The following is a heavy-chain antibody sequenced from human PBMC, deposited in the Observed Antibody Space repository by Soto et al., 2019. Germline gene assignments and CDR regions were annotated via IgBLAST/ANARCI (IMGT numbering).Heavy chain of an antibody. CDR1: GFTFSSYD. Sequence: GGSLRLSCAASGFTFSSYDMHWVRQATGKGLEWVSAIGTAGDTYYPGSVKGRFTISRENAKNSLYLQMNSLRAGDTAVYYCARGVGEDYGSGSPIRWGQGTLVTVSS. CDR3: ARGVGEDYGSGSPIR. V-gene: IGHV3-13*01. D-gene: IGHD3-10*01. CDR2: IGTAGDT. J-gene: IGHJ4*02.